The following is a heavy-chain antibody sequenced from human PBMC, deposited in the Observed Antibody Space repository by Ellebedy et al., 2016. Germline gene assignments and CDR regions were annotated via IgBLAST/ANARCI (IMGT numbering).Heavy chain of an antibody. V-gene: IGHV4-31*03. CDR2: IYYSGST. CDR3: ARGYSYMDV. D-gene: IGHD5-18*01. CDR1: GGSISSAGHY. J-gene: IGHJ6*03. Sequence: SETLSLXXSVSGGSISSAGHYWSLIRQHPGKGLEWIGYIYYSGSTYYNPSLKSRVTISVDTSKNQFSLKLSSVTAADTAVYYCARGYSYMDVWGKGTTVTVSS.